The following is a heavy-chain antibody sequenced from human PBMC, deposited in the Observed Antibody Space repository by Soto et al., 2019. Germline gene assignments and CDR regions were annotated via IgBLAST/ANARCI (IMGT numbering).Heavy chain of an antibody. CDR1: GFTFSSFA. D-gene: IGHD1-26*01. J-gene: IGHJ4*02. Sequence: PGGSLRLSCAASGFTFSSFAMSWVRQAPGKGLEWVSTISSASINTHYADSVEGRFTISREDSKKTLYLQMSSLRAEDTAIYYCAKDVGVPPFYDYWGQGTLVTVSS. V-gene: IGHV3-23*01. CDR3: AKDVGVPPFYDY. CDR2: ISSASINT.